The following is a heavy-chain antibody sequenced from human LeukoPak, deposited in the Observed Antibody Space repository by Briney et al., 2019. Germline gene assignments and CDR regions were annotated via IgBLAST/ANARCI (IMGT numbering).Heavy chain of an antibody. V-gene: IGHV3-21*04. CDR1: GFTFTSYS. D-gene: IGHD4-17*01. J-gene: IGHJ4*02. CDR3: ARGVYGDSPKY. Sequence: GGSLRLSCAASGFTFTSYSMTWVRQAPGKGLEWVSFISSRGTYIFYADSMKGRFTISRDNSKNTLYLQMNSLRAEDTAVYYCARGVYGDSPKYWGQGTLVTVSS. CDR2: ISSRGTYI.